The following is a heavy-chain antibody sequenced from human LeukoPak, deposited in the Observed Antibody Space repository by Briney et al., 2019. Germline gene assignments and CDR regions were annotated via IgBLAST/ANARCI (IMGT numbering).Heavy chain of an antibody. Sequence: PSETLSLTCTVSGGSISSYYWNWIRQPAGKGLEWIGRIHISGSTNYNPSLKSRITMSVDTSKNQFSLKLSSVTAADTAVYYCARGKVVAGTPGQNSWDYWGQGTLVTVSS. CDR3: ARGKVVAGTPGQNSWDY. J-gene: IGHJ4*02. V-gene: IGHV4-4*07. CDR1: GGSISSYY. D-gene: IGHD6-19*01. CDR2: IHISGST.